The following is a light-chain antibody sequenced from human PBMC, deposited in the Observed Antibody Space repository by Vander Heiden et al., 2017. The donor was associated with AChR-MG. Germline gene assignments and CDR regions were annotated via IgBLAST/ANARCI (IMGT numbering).Light chain of an antibody. CDR3: QVWDSSSDSGV. CDR1: NIGSKS. CDR2: DDS. V-gene: IGLV3-21*03. J-gene: IGLJ3*02. Sequence: SYVLTQPPSVSVAPGKTARITCGGNNIGSKSVHWYQQKPGQAPVRVGEDDSDRPSGIPERFSGSNSGKNDTLTLSRVEAGDEADYYCQVWDSSSDSGVFGGGTKLTVL.